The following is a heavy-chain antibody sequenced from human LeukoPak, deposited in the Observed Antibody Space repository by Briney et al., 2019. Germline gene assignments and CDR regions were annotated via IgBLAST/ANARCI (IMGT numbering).Heavy chain of an antibody. V-gene: IGHV3-7*04. D-gene: IGHD3-3*01. CDR3: ARVYDAWSGYYRDY. CDR1: GFSISNYW. Sequence: PGGSLRLSCAASGFSISNYWLSWVRQAPGKGLEWVANIKQDGTETYYVGSVKGRFIVSRDNAKNSLYLQMNSLRAEDTAVYYCARVYDAWSGYYRDYWGQGTLVTVSS. CDR2: IKQDGTET. J-gene: IGHJ4*02.